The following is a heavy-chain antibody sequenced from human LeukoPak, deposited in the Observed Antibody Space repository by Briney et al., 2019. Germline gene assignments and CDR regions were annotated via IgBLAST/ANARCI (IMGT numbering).Heavy chain of an antibody. CDR3: AWAPAPIGGPFDY. J-gene: IGHJ4*02. CDR1: GGTFSSYA. CDR2: IIPIFGTA. D-gene: IGHD2-2*02. V-gene: IGHV1-69*13. Sequence: SVKVSCKASGGTFSSYAISWVRQAPGQGLEWMGGIIPIFGTANYAQKFQGRVTITADESTSTAYMELSSLRSEDTAVYYCAWAPAPIGGPFDYWGQGTLVTVSS.